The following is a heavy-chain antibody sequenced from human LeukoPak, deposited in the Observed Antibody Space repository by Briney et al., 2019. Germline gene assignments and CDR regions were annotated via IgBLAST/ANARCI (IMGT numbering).Heavy chain of an antibody. D-gene: IGHD5-24*01. J-gene: IGHJ4*02. Sequence: GESLKVSCKGSGYSFTSYWIGWVRQMPGKGLEWMGIIYPGDSDTRYSPSFQGQVTISADKSISTAYLQWSSLKASDTAVYYCARSCRDGYRDFDYWGQGTLVTVSS. CDR3: ARSCRDGYRDFDY. V-gene: IGHV5-51*01. CDR1: GYSFTSYW. CDR2: IYPGDSDT.